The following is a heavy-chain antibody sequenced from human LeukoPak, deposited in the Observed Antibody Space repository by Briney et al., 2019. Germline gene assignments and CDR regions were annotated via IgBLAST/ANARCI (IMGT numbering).Heavy chain of an antibody. CDR3: ARDRSSGYYGSFDY. CDR1: GFTFSSYA. J-gene: IGHJ4*02. Sequence: GGSLRLSCAASGFTFSSYAMHWVRQAPGKGLEWVAVMSYDGSNKYYADSVKGRFTISRDNAKNSLYLQMNSLRAEDTAVYYCARDRSSGYYGSFDYWGQGTLVTVSS. V-gene: IGHV3-30-3*01. D-gene: IGHD3-10*01. CDR2: MSYDGSNK.